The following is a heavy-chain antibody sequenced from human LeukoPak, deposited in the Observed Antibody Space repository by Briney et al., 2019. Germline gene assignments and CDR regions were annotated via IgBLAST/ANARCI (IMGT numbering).Heavy chain of an antibody. CDR3: ARDSDSGYDYLHAFDI. Sequence: SETLSLTCTVSGGSISSGGYYWSWIRQPPGKGLEWIGYIYYSGSTNYNPSLKSRVTISVDTSKNQFSLKLSSVTAADTAVYYCARDSDSGYDYLHAFDIWGQGTMVTVSS. J-gene: IGHJ3*02. CDR2: IYYSGST. D-gene: IGHD5-12*01. CDR1: GGSISSGGYY. V-gene: IGHV4-61*08.